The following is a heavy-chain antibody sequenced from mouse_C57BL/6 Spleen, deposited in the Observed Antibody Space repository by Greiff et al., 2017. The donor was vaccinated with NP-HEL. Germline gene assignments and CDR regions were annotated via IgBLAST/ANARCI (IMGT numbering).Heavy chain of an antibody. D-gene: IGHD1-1*01. Sequence: QVQLQESGAELVRPGTSVKMSCKASGYTFTNYWIGWAKQRPGHGLEWIGDIYPGGGYTNSNEKFKGKATLTADKSSSPAYMQFSSLTSEDSAIYYCARILLFYGSSYWYFDVWGTGTTVTVSS. CDR2: IYPGGGYT. CDR1: GYTFTNYW. J-gene: IGHJ1*03. CDR3: ARILLFYGSSYWYFDV. V-gene: IGHV1-63*01.